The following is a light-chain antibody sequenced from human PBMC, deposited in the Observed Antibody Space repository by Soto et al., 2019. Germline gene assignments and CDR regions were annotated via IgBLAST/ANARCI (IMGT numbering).Light chain of an antibody. J-gene: IGKJ1*01. Sequence: DIQMTQSPSPLSATAGDRVTITCRASQSISSWLAWYQHKPGKAPKLLINKASELESGVPPRFSGSGSGTEFTLTISSLQPDDFATYYCQQYNRHATLGQGTKVDIK. CDR1: QSISSW. CDR2: KAS. V-gene: IGKV1-5*03. CDR3: QQYNRHAT.